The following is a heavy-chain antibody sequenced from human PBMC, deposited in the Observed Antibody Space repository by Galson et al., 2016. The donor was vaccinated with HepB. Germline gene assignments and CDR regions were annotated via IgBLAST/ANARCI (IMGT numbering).Heavy chain of an antibody. D-gene: IGHD3/OR15-3a*01. V-gene: IGHV5-51*01. CDR1: TYSFNTYW. CDR3: ARRTRGVAGTGFDY. CDR2: IYPDDSDT. Sequence: QSGAEVKKPGESLKISCKGSTYSFNTYWIGWARQLPGKGLEWMGIIYPDDSDTRYSPSFRGPVTISADKSITTPYLQWSSLKASDTAMYYCARRTRGVAGTGFDYWGQGTQVTVSS. J-gene: IGHJ4*02.